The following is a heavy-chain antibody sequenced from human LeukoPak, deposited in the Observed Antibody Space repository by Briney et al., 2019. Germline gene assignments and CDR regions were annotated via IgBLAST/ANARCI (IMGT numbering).Heavy chain of an antibody. J-gene: IGHJ6*02. CDR2: ISGSGGST. D-gene: IGHD5-12*01. CDR3: AKCVWLRFRVFYGMDV. V-gene: IGHV3-23*01. CDR1: GFTFSSYA. Sequence: PGGSLRLSCAASGFTFSSYAMSWVRQAPGKGLEWVSAISGSGGSTYYADSVKGQFTISRDNSKNTLYLQMNSLRAEDTAVYYCAKCVWLRFRVFYGMDVWGQGTTVTVSS.